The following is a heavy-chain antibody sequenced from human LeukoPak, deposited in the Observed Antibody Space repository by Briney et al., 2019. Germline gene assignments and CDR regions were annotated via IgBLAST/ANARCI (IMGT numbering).Heavy chain of an antibody. CDR2: ISYDGSAY. J-gene: IGHJ4*02. V-gene: IGHV3-30*18. CDR1: GLTFNNYG. CDR3: AKEVSRYSSSWSWDY. Sequence: PGGSLRLSCAASGLTFNNYGMHWVRQSPGKGLEWVAVISYDGSAYYYADSVKGRFTISRDNSKNTLYLQMNSLRAEDTALYYCAKEVSRYSSSWSWDYWGQGTLATVSS. D-gene: IGHD6-13*01.